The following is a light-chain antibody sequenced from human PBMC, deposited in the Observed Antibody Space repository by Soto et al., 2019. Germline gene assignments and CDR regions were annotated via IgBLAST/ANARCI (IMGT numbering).Light chain of an antibody. V-gene: IGKV1-39*01. Sequence: DIQMTQSPSSLSASVGDRVTITCRASQSISTYLTWYQQKPGKAPNLLIYAASILQSGVPSRFTGSGSGTEFTLTISSLQPDDFATYYCQQYKSYSTFGQGTKVDIK. J-gene: IGKJ1*01. CDR3: QQYKSYST. CDR1: QSISTY. CDR2: AAS.